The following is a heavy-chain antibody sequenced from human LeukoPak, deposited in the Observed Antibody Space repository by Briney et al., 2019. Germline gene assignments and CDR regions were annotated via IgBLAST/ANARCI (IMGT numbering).Heavy chain of an antibody. CDR1: GGSISSGSHY. CDR3: ARLRLFPDYFDY. Sequence: SETLSLTCTVSGGSISSGSHYWSWIRQPPGKGLEWIGYISYSGVTNYNPSLKSRVTISAHTSKNQFSLNLSSVTAADTAVYYCARLRLFPDYFDYWGQGTLVTVSS. D-gene: IGHD3-22*01. CDR2: ISYSGVT. V-gene: IGHV4-61*01. J-gene: IGHJ4*02.